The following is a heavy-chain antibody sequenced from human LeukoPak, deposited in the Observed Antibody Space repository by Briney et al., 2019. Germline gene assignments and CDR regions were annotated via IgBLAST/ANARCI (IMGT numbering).Heavy chain of an antibody. CDR1: GGSFSGYY. V-gene: IGHV4-34*01. J-gene: IGHJ3*02. CDR3: ARFRVDIVVVPAAGDHDALDI. CDR2: INHSGST. D-gene: IGHD2-2*01. Sequence: PSETLSLTCAVYGGSFSGYYWSWIRQPPGKGLEWIGEINHSGSTNYNPSLKSRVTISVDTSKNQFSLKLSSVTAADTAVYYCARFRVDIVVVPAAGDHDALDIWGQGTMVTVSS.